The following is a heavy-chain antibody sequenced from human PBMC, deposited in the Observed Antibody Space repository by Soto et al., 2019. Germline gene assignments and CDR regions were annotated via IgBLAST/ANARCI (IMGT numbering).Heavy chain of an antibody. V-gene: IGHV1-3*01. Sequence: GASVKVSCKASGYTFTNYAIHWVRQAPGQRLEWMGWINAGNGNTKYSQKFQGRVTITRDTSASTAYMELSSLRSEDTAVYYCARENTMVRGVIMGYYYYYGMDVWGQGTTVTVSS. CDR3: ARENTMVRGVIMGYYYYYGMDV. CDR2: INAGNGNT. D-gene: IGHD3-10*01. CDR1: GYTFTNYA. J-gene: IGHJ6*02.